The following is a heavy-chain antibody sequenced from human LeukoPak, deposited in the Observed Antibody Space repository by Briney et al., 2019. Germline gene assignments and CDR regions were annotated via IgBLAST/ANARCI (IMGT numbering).Heavy chain of an antibody. Sequence: GGSLRPSCAASGFTFSDYYMTWICQAPGKGLEWVSYISSTGSTIYYADSVKGRFTISRDNAKNSLYLQMNSLRAEDTAVYYCASQNYYDSSGPRVWGQGTMVTVSS. D-gene: IGHD3-22*01. V-gene: IGHV3-11*01. J-gene: IGHJ3*01. CDR2: ISSTGSTI. CDR1: GFTFSDYY. CDR3: ASQNYYDSSGPRV.